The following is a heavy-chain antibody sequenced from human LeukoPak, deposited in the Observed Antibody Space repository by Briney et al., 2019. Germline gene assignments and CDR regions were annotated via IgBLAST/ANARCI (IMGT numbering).Heavy chain of an antibody. CDR1: GGSISSSSYY. V-gene: IGHV4-39*01. J-gene: IGHJ6*03. Sequence: SETLSLTCTVSGGSISSSSYYWGWIRQPPGKGLEWIGSIYYSGSTYYNPSLKSRDTISVDTSKNQFSLKLSSVTAADTAVYYCARTPPPGGYYYYYMDVWGKGTTVTVSS. D-gene: IGHD1-14*01. CDR2: IYYSGST. CDR3: ARTPPPGGYYYYYMDV.